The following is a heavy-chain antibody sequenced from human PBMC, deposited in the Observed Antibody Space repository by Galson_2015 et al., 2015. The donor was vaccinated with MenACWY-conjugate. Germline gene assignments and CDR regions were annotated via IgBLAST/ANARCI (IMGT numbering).Heavy chain of an antibody. D-gene: IGHD5-12*01. CDR2: ISAYNGNT. Sequence: SVKVSCKASGYTFTSYGITWVRQAPGQGLEWMGWISAYNGNTNYAQKLQGRVTMTTDTSTSTAYMELRSLRSDDTAGYYCARWLPGTFDAFDMWGQGTMVTVSS. CDR1: GYTFTSYG. CDR3: ARWLPGTFDAFDM. V-gene: IGHV1-18*01. J-gene: IGHJ3*02.